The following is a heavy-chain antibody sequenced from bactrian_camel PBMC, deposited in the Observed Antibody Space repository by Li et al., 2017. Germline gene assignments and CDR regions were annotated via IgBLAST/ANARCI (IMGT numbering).Heavy chain of an antibody. V-gene: IGHV3S53*01. CDR1: GYTDRDC. Sequence: VQLVESGGASVQAGGSLRLSCDASGYTDRDCMGWFRQAPGKEREGVAAIHSTGTTTYADSMKGRFTINKDNDKSTLYLQMNSPKPEDTAEYYCAALKSAGPQFRGPGLDPRLYTLWGQGTQVTVS. CDR3: AALKSAGPQFRGPGLDPRLYTL. J-gene: IGHJ4*01. D-gene: IGHD1*01. CDR2: IHSTGTT.